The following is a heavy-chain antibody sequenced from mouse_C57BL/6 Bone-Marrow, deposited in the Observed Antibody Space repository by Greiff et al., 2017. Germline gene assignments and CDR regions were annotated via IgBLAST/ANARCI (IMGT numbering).Heavy chain of an antibody. J-gene: IGHJ1*03. D-gene: IGHD1-1*01. CDR2: ISYSGST. CDR1: GYSITSDY. CDR3: ARSENYYGPWYFDV. V-gene: IGHV3-8*01. Sequence: DVKLVESGPGLAKPSQTLSLTCSVTGYSITSDYWNWIRKFPGNKLEYMGYISYSGSTYYNPSLKSRISITRDTSKNQYYLQLNSVTTEDTATYYCARSENYYGPWYFDVWGTGTTVTVSS.